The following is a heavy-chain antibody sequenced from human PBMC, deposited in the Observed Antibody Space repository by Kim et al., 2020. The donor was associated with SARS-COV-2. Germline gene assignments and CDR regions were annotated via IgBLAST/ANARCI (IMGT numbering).Heavy chain of an antibody. J-gene: IGHJ4*02. V-gene: IGHV1-3*01. CDR2: INAGNGNT. Sequence: ASVKVSCKAPGYTFTSYVMHWVRQAPGQRLEWMGWINAGNGNTQYSQKFQGRVTITRDTSASTAYMALSSLRSEDTAVDYCARTPDIVATIALDYWGQGTLVTVSS. CDR1: GYTFTSYV. CDR3: ARTPDIVATIALDY. D-gene: IGHD5-12*01.